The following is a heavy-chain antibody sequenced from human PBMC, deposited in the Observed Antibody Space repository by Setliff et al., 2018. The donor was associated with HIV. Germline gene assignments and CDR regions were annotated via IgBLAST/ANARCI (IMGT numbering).Heavy chain of an antibody. CDR1: GGSISSHY. J-gene: IGHJ4*02. CDR2: IYYSEST. Sequence: SETLSLTCTVSGGSISSHYWSWIRQPPGKGLEWIGYIYYSESTNYNPSLKSRVTISVDTSKNQFFLKLKSVTVADTAVYYCAREPDKIAAADSWGQGTLVTVSS. CDR3: AREPDKIAAADS. V-gene: IGHV4-59*11. D-gene: IGHD6-13*01.